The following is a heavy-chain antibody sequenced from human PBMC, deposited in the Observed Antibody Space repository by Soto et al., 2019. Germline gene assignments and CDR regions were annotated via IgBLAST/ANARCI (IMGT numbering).Heavy chain of an antibody. J-gene: IGHJ4*02. V-gene: IGHV4-31*03. CDR2: IYYSRST. CDR3: ARVDTSMGATCVSY. CDR1: GGSISSGGYY. Sequence: QVQLQESGPGLVKPSQTLSLTCTVSGGSISSGGYYWSWIRQHPGKGLEWIGYIYYSRSTYYNPSLKSRVTISVDTSKNQFSLKLSSVTAADTAVYYCARVDTSMGATCVSYWGQGTLVTVSS. D-gene: IGHD1-26*01.